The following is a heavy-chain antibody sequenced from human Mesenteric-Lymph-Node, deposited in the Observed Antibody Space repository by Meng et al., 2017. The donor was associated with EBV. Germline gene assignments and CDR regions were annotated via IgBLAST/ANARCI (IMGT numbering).Heavy chain of an antibody. V-gene: IGHV4-61*01. Sequence: VQMQEAGPGLVKPSETLSLTCTVSGWSVSSGSSFWSWIRQPPGKGLEWIGYIYYSGSPNYNPSLNSRVTISVDTSKNQFSLKLGSVTAADTAVYYCATCSRRPSCWFDPWGQGTLVTVSS. D-gene: IGHD2-8*01. CDR1: GWSVSSGSSF. J-gene: IGHJ5*02. CDR3: ATCSRRPSCWFDP. CDR2: IYYSGSP.